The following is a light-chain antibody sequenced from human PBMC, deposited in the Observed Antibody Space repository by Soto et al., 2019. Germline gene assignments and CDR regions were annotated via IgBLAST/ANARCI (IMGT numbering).Light chain of an antibody. CDR1: SSNIGSNT. Sequence: QSVLSQSPSASGTPGQRVTISCSGSSSNIGSNTINWYQQLPGTAPKLLIFINSHRPSGVPDRFSGSKSGSSASLAISGLQSEDEADYYCAAWDDSLNGVVFGGGTQLTVL. J-gene: IGLJ3*02. V-gene: IGLV1-44*01. CDR3: AAWDDSLNGVV. CDR2: INS.